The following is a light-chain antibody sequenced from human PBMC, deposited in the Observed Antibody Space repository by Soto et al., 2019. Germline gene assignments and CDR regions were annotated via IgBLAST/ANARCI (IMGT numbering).Light chain of an antibody. Sequence: DNKVTQSPSSVSASVGDRVTITCRASQSISSYLNWYQQKPGKAPKLLIYAASSLQSGVPSRFSGSGSGTDFTLTINILQPEDFATYYCQQTSIPPLTFGGGTMVDI. CDR1: QSISSY. CDR3: QQTSIPPLT. CDR2: AAS. V-gene: IGKV1-39*01. J-gene: IGKJ4*01.